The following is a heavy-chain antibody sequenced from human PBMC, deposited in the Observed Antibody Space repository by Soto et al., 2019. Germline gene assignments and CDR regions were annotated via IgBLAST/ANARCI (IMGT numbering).Heavy chain of an antibody. CDR3: ARGNRPVSFDI. D-gene: IGHD2-8*01. V-gene: IGHV4-34*01. CDR1: GGSFSGYY. CDR2: INHSGST. Sequence: PSETLSLTCAVYGGSFSGYYRSWIRQPPGKGLEWIGEINHSGSTNYNPSLKSRVTISVDTSKNQFSLKLSSVTAADTAVYYCARGNRPVSFDIGGQGTIVTVSS. J-gene: IGHJ3*02.